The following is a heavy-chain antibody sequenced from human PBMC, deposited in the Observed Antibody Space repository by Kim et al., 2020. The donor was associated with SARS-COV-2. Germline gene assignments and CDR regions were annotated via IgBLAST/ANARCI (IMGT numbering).Heavy chain of an antibody. J-gene: IGHJ4*02. V-gene: IGHV1-58*01. CDR3: AAGGYSYGFGLDY. D-gene: IGHD5-18*01. CDR2: IVVGSGNT. CDR1: GFTFTSSA. Sequence: SVKVSCKASGFTFTSSAVQWVRQARGQRLEWIGWIVVGSGNTNYAQKFQERVTITRDMSTSTAYMELSSLRSEDTAVYYCAAGGYSYGFGLDYWGQGTLVTVSS.